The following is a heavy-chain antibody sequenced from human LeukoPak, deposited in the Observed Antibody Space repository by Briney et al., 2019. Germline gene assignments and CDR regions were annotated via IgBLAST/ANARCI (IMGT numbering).Heavy chain of an antibody. Sequence: TSETLSLTCTVSGGSISSSLYYWSWIRQPPGKGLEWIGEINHSGSTNYNPSLKSRVTISVDTSKNQFSLKLSSVTAADTAVYYCAREKAVVRGFDYWGQGTLVTVSS. J-gene: IGHJ4*02. CDR1: GGSISSSLYY. CDR3: AREKAVVRGFDY. CDR2: INHSGST. D-gene: IGHD3-10*01. V-gene: IGHV4-39*07.